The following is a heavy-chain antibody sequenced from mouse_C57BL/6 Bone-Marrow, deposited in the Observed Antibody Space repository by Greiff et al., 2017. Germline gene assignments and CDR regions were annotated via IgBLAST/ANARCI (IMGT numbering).Heavy chain of an antibody. J-gene: IGHJ1*03. CDR3: SREELGLFLYFDV. V-gene: IGHV1-50*01. CDR2: IDPSDSDT. CDR1: GYTFTSYW. Sequence: QVQLQQPGAELVKPGASVKLSCKASGYTFTSYWMQWVKQRPGQGLEWIGEIDPSDSDTNYNQKLKGKATLTVDTSSSTAYRQLSSLTSEDSAVYYCSREELGLFLYFDVWGTGTTVTVSS. D-gene: IGHD4-1*01.